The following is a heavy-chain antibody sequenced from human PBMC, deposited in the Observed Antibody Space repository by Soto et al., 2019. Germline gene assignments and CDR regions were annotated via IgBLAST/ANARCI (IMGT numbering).Heavy chain of an antibody. CDR1: GGTFSSYA. J-gene: IGHJ6*02. D-gene: IGHD3-3*01. CDR2: IIPIFGTA. Sequence: VQLVQSGAEVKKPGSSVKVSCKASGGTFSSYAISWVRQAPGQGLEWMGGIIPIFGTANYAQKFQGRVTITADESTSTAYMELSSLRSEDTAVYYCARSLMYYDFWSGYSWSESIYYYYGMHVWGQGTTVTVSS. V-gene: IGHV1-69*01. CDR3: ARSLMYYDFWSGYSWSESIYYYYGMHV.